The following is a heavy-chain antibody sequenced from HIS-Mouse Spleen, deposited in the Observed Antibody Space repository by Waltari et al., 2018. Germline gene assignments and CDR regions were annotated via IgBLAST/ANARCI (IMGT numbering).Heavy chain of an antibody. Sequence: QLQLQESGPGLVKPSETLSLTCTVSGGSISSSSYYWGWIRQPPGKGLEGIGSIYYSGGTYYNRSLKSRVTISVYTSKNQFSLKLSSVTAADTAVYYCAREIPYSSSWYDWYFDLWGRGTLVTVSS. D-gene: IGHD6-13*01. V-gene: IGHV4-39*07. CDR2: IYYSGGT. CDR1: GGSISSSSYY. CDR3: AREIPYSSSWYDWYFDL. J-gene: IGHJ2*01.